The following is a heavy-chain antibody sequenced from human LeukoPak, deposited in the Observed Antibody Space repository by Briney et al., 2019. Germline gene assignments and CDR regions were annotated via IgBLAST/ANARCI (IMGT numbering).Heavy chain of an antibody. J-gene: IGHJ5*02. V-gene: IGHV1-46*01. CDR3: ARAHHLDYGDWFDP. CDR1: GYTFTSYY. CDR2: INPSGGST. Sequence: ASVKVSCKASGYTFTSYYMHWVRQAPGQGLEWMGIINPSGGSTSYAQKFQGRVTMSLDTSKNQLSLKLTSVTAADTAVYYCARAHHLDYGDWFDPWGQGILVTVSS. D-gene: IGHD4-17*01.